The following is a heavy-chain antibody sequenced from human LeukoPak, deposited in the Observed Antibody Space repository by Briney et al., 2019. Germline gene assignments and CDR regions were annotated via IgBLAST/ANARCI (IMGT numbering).Heavy chain of an antibody. J-gene: IGHJ4*02. V-gene: IGHV4-38-2*01. D-gene: IGHD3-10*01. CDR3: AKGLWFGEYYFDS. CDR2: IYHSGST. Sequence: SETLSLTCAVSGYSISSGYYWGWIRQPPGKGLEWIGSIYHSGSTYHNPSLKSRVTISVDTSKNQFSLRVSSVTAADTAVYYCAKGLWFGEYYFDSWGQGTLVTVSS. CDR1: GYSISSGYY.